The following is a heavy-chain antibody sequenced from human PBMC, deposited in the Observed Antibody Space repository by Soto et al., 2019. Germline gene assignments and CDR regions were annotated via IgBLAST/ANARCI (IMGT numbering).Heavy chain of an antibody. CDR1: GYTFTSYA. CDR3: TTEYGYSNGQNDN. CDR2: INAGNGNT. J-gene: IGHJ4*02. Sequence: ASVKVSCKASGYTFTSYAMHWVRQAPGQRLEWMGWINAGNGNTKYSQKFQGRVTITRDTSASTAYMELNSLKIEDTAVYYCTTEYGYSNGQNDNWGQGTLVTVSS. D-gene: IGHD6-19*01. V-gene: IGHV1-3*01.